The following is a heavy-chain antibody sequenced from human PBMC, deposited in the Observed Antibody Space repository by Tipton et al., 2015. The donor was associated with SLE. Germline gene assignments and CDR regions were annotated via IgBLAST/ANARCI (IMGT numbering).Heavy chain of an antibody. D-gene: IGHD2-21*01. J-gene: IGHJ2*01. CDR3: VRSGHIVVVVLGYFDV. CDR2: IYHSGGT. Sequence: TLSLTCTVSGYSIRSGYYWGWIRQPPGKGLEWIGSIYHSGGTYYNPSFKSRVTISVDTSQIQFSLKLSSVTAAGTAVYYCVRSGHIVVVVLGYFDVWGRGPLVTVPS. CDR1: GYSIRSGYY. V-gene: IGHV4-38-2*02.